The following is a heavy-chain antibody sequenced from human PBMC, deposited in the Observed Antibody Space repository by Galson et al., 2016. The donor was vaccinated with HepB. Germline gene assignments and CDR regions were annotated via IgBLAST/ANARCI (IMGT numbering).Heavy chain of an antibody. V-gene: IGHV3-23*01. D-gene: IGHD3-3*01. CDR2: ISGSGSST. CDR1: GFTFSNFG. J-gene: IGHJ1*01. Sequence: SLRLSCAASGFTFSNFGMSWVRQAPGKGLEWVSLISGSGSSTSYADSVEGRFTISRDSSKNTLYLQMSSLSPDDTAVYYCARDGVRWSPVEYFHHWGQGTLVSVSS. CDR3: ARDGVRWSPVEYFHH.